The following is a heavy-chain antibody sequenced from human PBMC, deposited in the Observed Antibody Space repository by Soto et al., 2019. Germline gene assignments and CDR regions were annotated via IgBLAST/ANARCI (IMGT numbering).Heavy chain of an antibody. Sequence: ASVKVSCKASGGTFSSYAIGWVRQAPGQGLEWMGGIIPIFGTANYAQKFQGRVTITADESTSTAYMELSSLRSEDTAVYYCARGVEPGGLGFFSYDSSGYYPDAFDIWGQGTMVTVSS. J-gene: IGHJ3*02. CDR3: ARGVEPGGLGFFSYDSSGYYPDAFDI. D-gene: IGHD3-22*01. CDR2: IIPIFGTA. V-gene: IGHV1-69*13. CDR1: GGTFSSYA.